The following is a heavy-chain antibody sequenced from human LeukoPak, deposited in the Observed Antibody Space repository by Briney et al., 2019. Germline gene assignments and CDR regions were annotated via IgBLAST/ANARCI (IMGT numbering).Heavy chain of an antibody. CDR2: ISGSGGST. CDR3: ARPRSSIYYYYGMDV. Sequence: GGSLRLSCAASGFTFSSYAMSWVRQAPGKGLEWVSAISGSGGSTYYADSVKGRFTISRDNSKNTLYLQMNSLRAEDTAVYYCARPRSSIYYYYGMDVWGKGTTVTVSS. CDR1: GFTFSSYA. J-gene: IGHJ6*04. V-gene: IGHV3-23*01.